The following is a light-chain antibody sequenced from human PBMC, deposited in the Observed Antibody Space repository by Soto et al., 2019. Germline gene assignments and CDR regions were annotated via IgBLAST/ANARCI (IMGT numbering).Light chain of an antibody. CDR2: DAS. CDR3: QQRSNWPPWT. J-gene: IGKJ1*01. CDR1: QSVSSY. Sequence: VLTRSPCALSLSPGERAPLSCMASQSVSSYLAWYQQKPGQAPRVLIYDASNRATGIPARFSGSGSGTDFTLTISSLEPEDFAVYYCQQRSNWPPWTFGQGTKVDI. V-gene: IGKV3-11*01.